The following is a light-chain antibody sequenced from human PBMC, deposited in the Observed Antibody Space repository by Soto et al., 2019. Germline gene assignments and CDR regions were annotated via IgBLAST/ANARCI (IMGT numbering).Light chain of an antibody. J-gene: IGKJ1*01. CDR1: QNIAGN. Sequence: EIVMTQYPPTLSASPGERVTLSCRASQNIAGNLAWYQQKPGQAPRLLIDNASTRATGVPARFSGSGSGRDGREYTLTISSLQSEDYAVYYCQQYQNLWTFGQGTKVDIK. V-gene: IGKV3-15*01. CDR3: QQYQNLWT. CDR2: NAS.